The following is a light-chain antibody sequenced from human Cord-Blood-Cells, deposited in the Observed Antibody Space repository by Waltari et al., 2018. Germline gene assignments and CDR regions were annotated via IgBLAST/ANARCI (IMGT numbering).Light chain of an antibody. CDR2: DVS. Sequence: QSALTQPAPGSASPGQSIAISSPGTSSDVEGYNYVSWYQQHPGQAPQLMLYDVSKRPSGVSNRLSGSKSGNTASLTISGLQAEDEADYYCSSYASSSTWVFGGGTKLTVL. V-gene: IGLV2-14*01. CDR1: SSDVEGYNY. J-gene: IGLJ3*02. CDR3: SSYASSSTWV.